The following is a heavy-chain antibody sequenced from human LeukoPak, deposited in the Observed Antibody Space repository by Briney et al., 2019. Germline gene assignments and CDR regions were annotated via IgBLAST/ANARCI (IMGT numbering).Heavy chain of an antibody. D-gene: IGHD3-10*01. Sequence: SGPALVKPTQTLTLTCTFSGFSLSTSGMCVSWIRQPPGRTLDWCARIDWDDDKYYSTSLKTRLTISKDTSKNQVLLTMTNMDPVDTATYYCARERMIRGVITDYWGQGTLVTVSS. J-gene: IGHJ4*02. V-gene: IGHV2-70*11. CDR2: IDWDDDK. CDR1: GFSLSTSGMC. CDR3: ARERMIRGVITDY.